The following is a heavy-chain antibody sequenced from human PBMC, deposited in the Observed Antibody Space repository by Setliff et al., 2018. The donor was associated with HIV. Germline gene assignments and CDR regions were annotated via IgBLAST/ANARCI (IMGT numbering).Heavy chain of an antibody. J-gene: IGHJ4*02. D-gene: IGHD3-22*01. CDR1: GYSISNGYY. CDR3: ARYSTMIVVVKGYFDY. Sequence: SETLSLTCAVSGYSISNGYYWGWIRQSPGKGLEWIGRISHSGSTYNNPSLKSRVTISIDTSKNQFSLKLSSVTAADTAVYYCARYSTMIVVVKGYFDYWGQGTLVTVSS. V-gene: IGHV4-38-2*01. CDR2: ISHSGST.